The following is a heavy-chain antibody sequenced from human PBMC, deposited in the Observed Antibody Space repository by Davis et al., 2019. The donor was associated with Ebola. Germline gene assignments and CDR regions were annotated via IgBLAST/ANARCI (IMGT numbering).Heavy chain of an antibody. CDR1: GYSFTSYW. V-gene: IGHV5-51*01. Sequence: PGGSLRLSCKGSGYSFTSYWIGWVRQMPGKGLEWMGIIYPGDSDTRYSPSFQGQVTISADKSISTAYLQWSSLRASDTAMYYCARRDLYCSGGACLVDSWGQGTLVTVSS. J-gene: IGHJ4*02. CDR3: ARRDLYCSGGACLVDS. CDR2: IYPGDSDT. D-gene: IGHD2-15*01.